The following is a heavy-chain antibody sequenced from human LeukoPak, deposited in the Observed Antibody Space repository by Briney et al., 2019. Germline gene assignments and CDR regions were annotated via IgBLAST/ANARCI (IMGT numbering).Heavy chain of an antibody. D-gene: IGHD3-10*01. Sequence: SETLSLTCTVSGGSLSSYYWSWIRQPPGKGLEWVGYIYYSGSTNYNPSLKSRVTISVDTSKNQFSLKLSSVTAADTAVYYCAQRSLMVRGVIMYEDYWGQGTLVTVSS. V-gene: IGHV4-59*01. CDR1: GGSLSSYY. CDR2: IYYSGST. CDR3: AQRSLMVRGVIMYEDY. J-gene: IGHJ4*02.